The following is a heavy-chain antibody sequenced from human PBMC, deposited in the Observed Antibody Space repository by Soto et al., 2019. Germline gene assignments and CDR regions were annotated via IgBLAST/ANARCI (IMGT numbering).Heavy chain of an antibody. Sequence: GGSLRLSCAASGFTFDDYTMHWVRQAPGKGLEWVSLISWDGGSTYYADSVKGRFTISRDNSKNSLYLQMNSLRTEDTALYYCAKGHSIRYFGCFDYWGKGTLVTVSS. CDR2: ISWDGGST. CDR1: GFTFDDYT. J-gene: IGHJ4*02. D-gene: IGHD3-9*01. CDR3: AKGHSIRYFGCFDY. V-gene: IGHV3-43*01.